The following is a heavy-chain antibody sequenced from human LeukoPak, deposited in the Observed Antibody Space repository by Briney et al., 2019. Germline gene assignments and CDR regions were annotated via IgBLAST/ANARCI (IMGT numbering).Heavy chain of an antibody. Sequence: RGASLKISCKGSGYTFTNYWIGWVRQMPGKGLEWMGIIYPGNSDTRYSPSFQGRVTISAAKSINTAYLQWSSLKASDTAIYYCARHGPLEMATTDIDYWGQGTLVTVSS. D-gene: IGHD5-24*01. J-gene: IGHJ4*02. CDR1: GYTFTNYW. V-gene: IGHV5-51*01. CDR3: ARHGPLEMATTDIDY. CDR2: IYPGNSDT.